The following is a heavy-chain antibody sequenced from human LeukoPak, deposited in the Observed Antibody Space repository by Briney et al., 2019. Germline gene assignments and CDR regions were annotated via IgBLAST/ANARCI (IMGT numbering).Heavy chain of an antibody. V-gene: IGHV3-7*01. Sequence: GGSLRLSCAASGFTFSNYWMTWVRQAPGKGLEWVAHINQDGSEEHYMDSAKARFTISRDNAKNSRSLQMNSLRAEDTAVYYCVRDGGVSGYDLLDYWGQGPLVTVSS. D-gene: IGHD5-12*01. J-gene: IGHJ4*02. CDR3: VRDGGVSGYDLLDY. CDR2: INQDGSEE. CDR1: GFTFSNYW.